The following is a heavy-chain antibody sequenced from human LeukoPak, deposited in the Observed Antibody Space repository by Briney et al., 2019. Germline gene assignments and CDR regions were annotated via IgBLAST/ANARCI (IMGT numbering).Heavy chain of an antibody. V-gene: IGHV3-11*05. J-gene: IGHJ4*02. CDR3: ARVGSGWFFDY. CDR2: ISSSSSYT. CDR1: GLTFSDYS. Sequence: GGSLRFSCAAPGLTFSDYSLSWFRKAPGRGLEWVSYISSSSSYTNYADSVKGRFTISRDNAKNSLFLQMNSLRVEDTGVYYCARVGSGWFFDYWGQGALVTVSS. D-gene: IGHD6-19*01.